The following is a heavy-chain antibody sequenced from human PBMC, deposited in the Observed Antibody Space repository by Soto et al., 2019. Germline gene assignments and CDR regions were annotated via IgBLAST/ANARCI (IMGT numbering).Heavy chain of an antibody. CDR3: ARVHCSAGTCLDGLDF. D-gene: IGHD2-15*01. CDR2: IYYRSKWFH. CDR1: GDSVSSNGAC. V-gene: IGHV6-1*01. Sequence: SQTLSLTCVISGDSVSSNGACWNWIRQSPSRGLQWLGRIYYRSKWFHDYAASVDSRMDINPDTSRNQFSLQLNYVTPEDTAVYYCARVHCSAGTCLDGLDFWGQGTTVTVSS. J-gene: IGHJ6*02.